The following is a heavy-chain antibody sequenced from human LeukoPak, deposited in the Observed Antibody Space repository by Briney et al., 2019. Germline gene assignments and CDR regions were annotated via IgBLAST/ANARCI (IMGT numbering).Heavy chain of an antibody. CDR2: ISSSSSTK. V-gene: IGHV3-48*02. J-gene: IGHJ3*02. D-gene: IGHD1-26*01. Sequence: QPGGSLRLSCAASGFTFSTYVMSWVRQAPGKGLEWVSSISSSSSTKYYADSVKGRFTISRDNANNSLYLQVASLRDEDTAIYYCARMRGPTTGALDIWGPGTMVAVSS. CDR1: GFTFSTYV. CDR3: ARMRGPTTGALDI.